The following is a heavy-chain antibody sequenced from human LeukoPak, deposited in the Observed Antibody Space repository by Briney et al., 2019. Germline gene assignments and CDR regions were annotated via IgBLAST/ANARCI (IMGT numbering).Heavy chain of an antibody. D-gene: IGHD2-2*01. CDR2: IKQDGSEK. CDR3: ARDVSLGYCSSTSCFTTACDV. V-gene: IGHV3-7*03. CDR1: GFTFSSYW. Sequence: GGSLRLSCAASGFTFSSYWMSWVRQAPGKGLEWVANIKQDGSEKYYVDSVKGRFTISRDNAKNSLYLQMNSLRAEDTAVYYCARDVSLGYCSSTSCFTTACDVWGKGTTVTVSS. J-gene: IGHJ6*04.